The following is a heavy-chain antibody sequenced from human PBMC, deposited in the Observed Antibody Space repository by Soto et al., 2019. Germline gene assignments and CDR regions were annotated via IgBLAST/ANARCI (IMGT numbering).Heavy chain of an antibody. J-gene: IGHJ4*02. CDR2: ISYDGSNK. CDR3: ARDPLIWFGEPPRGYYFDY. V-gene: IGHV3-30-3*01. D-gene: IGHD3-10*01. CDR1: GFTFSSYA. Sequence: GGSLRLSCAASGFTFSSYAMHWVRQAPGKGLEWVAVISYDGSNKYHADSVKGRFTISRDNSKNTLYLQMNSLRAEDTAVYYCARDPLIWFGEPPRGYYFDYWGQGTLVTVSS.